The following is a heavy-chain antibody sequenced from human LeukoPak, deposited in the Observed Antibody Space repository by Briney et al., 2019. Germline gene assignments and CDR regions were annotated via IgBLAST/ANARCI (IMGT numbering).Heavy chain of an antibody. CDR1: GYTFTSYG. D-gene: IGHD1-26*01. J-gene: IGHJ5*02. V-gene: IGHV1-18*01. CDR2: ISAYNGNT. Sequence: ASVKVSCKASGYTFTSYGISWVRQAPGQGLEWMGWISAYNGNTNYAQKLQGRVTMTKDTPTSTAYMELRSLRSDDTAVYYCARDAPTWELLRSVWFDPWGQGTLVTVSS. CDR3: ARDAPTWELLRSVWFDP.